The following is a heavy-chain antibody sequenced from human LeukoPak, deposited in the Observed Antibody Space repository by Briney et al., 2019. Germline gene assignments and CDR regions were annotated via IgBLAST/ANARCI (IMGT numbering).Heavy chain of an antibody. V-gene: IGHV1-3*03. Sequence: GASVKVSCKASGYTFTNYPIHWVRQAPGQRLQAPGQRLEWMGWINAASGYTKYSQEFQGRVTFTRDTSASTAYMDLNSLTSDDMAVYYCARGDPYGDYTFDFGYWGQGTLVTVSS. J-gene: IGHJ4*02. D-gene: IGHD4-17*01. CDR2: INAASGYT. CDR1: GYTFTNYP. CDR3: ARGDPYGDYTFDFGY.